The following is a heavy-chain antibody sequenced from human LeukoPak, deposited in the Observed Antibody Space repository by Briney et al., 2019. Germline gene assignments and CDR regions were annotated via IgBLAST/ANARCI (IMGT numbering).Heavy chain of an antibody. Sequence: ASVKVSCKASGVTSSSYAFSWVRQAPGQGLEWMGRIIPVLEMTYYAQKFQDRVTIIADTSTKTAYMEMSSLMSEDTAVYFCAHDDDGDYFDYWGQGTLVTVSS. CDR1: GVTSSSYA. J-gene: IGHJ4*02. CDR2: IIPVLEMT. D-gene: IGHD4-17*01. V-gene: IGHV1-69*04. CDR3: AHDDDGDYFDY.